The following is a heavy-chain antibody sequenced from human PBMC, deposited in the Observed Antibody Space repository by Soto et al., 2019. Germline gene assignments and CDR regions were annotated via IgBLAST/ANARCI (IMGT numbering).Heavy chain of an antibody. J-gene: IGHJ4*02. CDR3: AKTLTTVVTPSLDY. D-gene: IGHD4-17*01. CDR1: GFTFSSYG. V-gene: IGHV3-30*18. Sequence: QVQLVESGGGVVQPGGSLRLSCAASGFTFSSYGMHWVRQAPGKGLEWVAVISYDGSNKYYADSVKGRFTISRDNSKNTLYLQMNSLRAEDTAVYYCAKTLTTVVTPSLDYWGQGTLVTVSS. CDR2: ISYDGSNK.